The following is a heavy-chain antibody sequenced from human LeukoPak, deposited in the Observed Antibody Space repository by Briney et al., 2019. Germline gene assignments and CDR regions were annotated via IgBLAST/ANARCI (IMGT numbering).Heavy chain of an antibody. CDR2: INHSGST. CDR3: ARAAHRLTYGMDV. J-gene: IGHJ6*02. Sequence: PSETLSLTCAVYGGSFSGYYWNWIRQPPGKGLEWIGEINHSGSTNYNPSLKSRVTISVDTSKIQFSLKLASVTAADTAVYYCARAAHRLTYGMDVWGQGTTVTVSS. CDR1: GGSFSGYY. V-gene: IGHV4-34*01. D-gene: IGHD1-14*01.